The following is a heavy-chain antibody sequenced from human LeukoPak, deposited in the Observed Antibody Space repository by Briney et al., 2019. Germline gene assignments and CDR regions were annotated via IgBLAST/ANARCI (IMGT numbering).Heavy chain of an antibody. Sequence: GRSLRLSCAASGFTFSSYGMHWVRQAPGKGLEWVAVISYDGSNKYYADSVKGRFTICRDNSKNTLYLQMNSLRAEDTAVYYCAKGEFIYDFWSGYSDDAFDIWGQGTMVTVSS. J-gene: IGHJ3*02. CDR1: GFTFSSYG. CDR3: AKGEFIYDFWSGYSDDAFDI. V-gene: IGHV3-30*18. D-gene: IGHD3-3*01. CDR2: ISYDGSNK.